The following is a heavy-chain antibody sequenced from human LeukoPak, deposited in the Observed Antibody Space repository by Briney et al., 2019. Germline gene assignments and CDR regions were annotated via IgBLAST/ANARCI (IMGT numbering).Heavy chain of an antibody. CDR2: ISYDGSSK. Sequence: GGSLRLSCAASGFTFSSYGMHWVRQAPGKGLEWVAVISYDGSSKYYADSVKGRFTISRDNSKNTLYLQMNSLRAEDTAVYYCAKDHPTNDYGDYYFDYWGQGTLVTVSS. CDR1: GFTFSSYG. J-gene: IGHJ4*02. D-gene: IGHD4-17*01. CDR3: AKDHPTNDYGDYYFDY. V-gene: IGHV3-30*18.